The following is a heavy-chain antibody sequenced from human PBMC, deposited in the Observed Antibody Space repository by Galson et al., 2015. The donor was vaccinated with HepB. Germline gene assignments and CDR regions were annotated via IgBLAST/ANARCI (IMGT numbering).Heavy chain of an antibody. Sequence: SLRLSCAASGFTFSNAWMSWVRQAPGKGLEWVGRIKSKTDGGTTDYAAPVKGRFTISRDDSKNTLYLQMNSLKTEDTAVYYCTTDPTPSYDSSAYYYYYGMDVWGQGTTVTVSS. J-gene: IGHJ6*02. CDR3: TTDPTPSYDSSAYYYYYGMDV. CDR1: GFTFSNAW. V-gene: IGHV3-15*01. D-gene: IGHD3-22*01. CDR2: IKSKTDGGTT.